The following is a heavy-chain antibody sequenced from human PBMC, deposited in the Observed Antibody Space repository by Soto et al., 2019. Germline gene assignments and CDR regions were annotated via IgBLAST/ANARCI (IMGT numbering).Heavy chain of an antibody. V-gene: IGHV4-61*01. J-gene: IGHJ4*02. CDR3: AVFKAGAGGNGY. D-gene: IGHD6-19*01. CDR2: QTGST. CDR1: GGSVTSGSYH. Sequence: QVQLQESGPGLIKPSETLSLTCTVSGGSVTSGSYHWTWIRQPPGKGLEWIGQTGSTNYNPSLKSRITISVDTSKNQFSLSLSSVTAADTAVYYCAVFKAGAGGNGYWGQGTQVTVSS.